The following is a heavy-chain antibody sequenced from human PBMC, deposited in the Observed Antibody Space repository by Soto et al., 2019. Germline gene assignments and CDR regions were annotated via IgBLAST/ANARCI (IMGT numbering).Heavy chain of an antibody. CDR2: ISWDGGST. D-gene: IGHD2-2*01. Sequence: GGSLRLSCAASGFTFDDYTMHWVRQAPGKGLEWVSLISWDGGSTYYADSVKGRFTISRDNSKNSLYLQMNSLRTEDTALYYCAKDIVVVPAARGYWYYGMDVWGQGTTVTVSS. J-gene: IGHJ6*02. CDR3: AKDIVVVPAARGYWYYGMDV. CDR1: GFTFDDYT. V-gene: IGHV3-43*01.